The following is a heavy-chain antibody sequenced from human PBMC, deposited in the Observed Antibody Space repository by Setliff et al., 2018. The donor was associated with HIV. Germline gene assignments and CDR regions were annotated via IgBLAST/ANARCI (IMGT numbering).Heavy chain of an antibody. J-gene: IGHJ4*02. CDR1: GGSISTYY. Sequence: SETLSLTCTVSGGSISTYYWSWIRQPPGKGLEWIGYIYYSGSTNYNPSLKSRVTISVDTSKNQFSLKLSSVTAADTAVYYCARRGEYGDFDGFDYWGQGTPVTVSS. D-gene: IGHD4-17*01. V-gene: IGHV4-59*08. CDR3: ARRGEYGDFDGFDY. CDR2: IYYSGST.